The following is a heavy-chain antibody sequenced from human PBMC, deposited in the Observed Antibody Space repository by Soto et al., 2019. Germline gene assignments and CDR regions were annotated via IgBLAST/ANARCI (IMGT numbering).Heavy chain of an antibody. CDR2: VHHSWGS. D-gene: IGHD3-10*01. CDR3: ARQGFGPLHGLVDV. J-gene: IGHJ6*02. V-gene: IGHV4-59*08. CDR1: GGSISSYY. Sequence: QVQLQESGPGLVKPSETLSLSCTVSGGSISSYYWSWFRQSPGKRMEWIGYVHHSWGSSYNPSLQSRVPISLDTANRELSLEVPSVTATDPAVYYCARQGFGPLHGLVDVWGQGTTVTVSS.